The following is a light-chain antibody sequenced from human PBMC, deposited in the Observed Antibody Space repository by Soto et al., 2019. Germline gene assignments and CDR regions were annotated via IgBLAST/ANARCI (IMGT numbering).Light chain of an antibody. J-gene: IGLJ1*01. CDR1: SSDVGGYNY. V-gene: IGLV2-14*01. CDR3: SSYTSSSTPYV. Sequence: QSVLTQPASVSGSPGQSITISCTGTSSDVGGYNYVSWYQQHPGKAPKLMIYDVSNRPSGVSNRFSGSKSGNTASLTISGLQAEDEADYYSSSYTSSSTPYVVGTGTKVTVL. CDR2: DVS.